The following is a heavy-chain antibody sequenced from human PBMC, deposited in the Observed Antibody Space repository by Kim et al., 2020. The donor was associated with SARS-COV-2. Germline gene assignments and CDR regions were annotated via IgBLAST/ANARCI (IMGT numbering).Heavy chain of an antibody. J-gene: IGHJ4*02. Sequence: SETLSLTCTVSGGSISSSSYYWGWIRQPPGKGLEWIGSIYYSGSTYYNPSLKSRVTISVDTSKNQFSLKLSSVTAADTAVYYCARRGDFWSGYSGLFDYWGQGTLVTVSS. D-gene: IGHD3-3*01. CDR1: GGSISSSSYY. CDR2: IYYSGST. V-gene: IGHV4-39*01. CDR3: ARRGDFWSGYSGLFDY.